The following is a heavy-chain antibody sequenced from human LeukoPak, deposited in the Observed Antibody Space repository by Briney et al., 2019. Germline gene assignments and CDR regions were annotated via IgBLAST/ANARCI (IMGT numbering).Heavy chain of an antibody. CDR2: INAGNGNT. V-gene: IGHV1-3*01. J-gene: IGHJ5*02. Sequence: VASVKVSCKASGYTFTSYAMHWVRQAPGQRLEWMGWINAGNGNTKYSQKFQGRVTITRDTSASTAYMELSSLRSEDTAVYYCAREEDSSGYFNWFDPWGQGTLVTVS. CDR1: GYTFTSYA. CDR3: AREEDSSGYFNWFDP. D-gene: IGHD3-22*01.